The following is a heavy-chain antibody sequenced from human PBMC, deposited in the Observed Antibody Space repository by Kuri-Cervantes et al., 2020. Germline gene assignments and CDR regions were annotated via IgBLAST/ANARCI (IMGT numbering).Heavy chain of an antibody. J-gene: IGHJ4*02. CDR1: GFTFSSYG. D-gene: IGHD6-19*01. CDR2: ISYDGSNK. Sequence: GESLKISCAASGFTFSSYGMHWVRQAPGKGLEWVAVISYDGSNKYHADSVKGRFTISRDNSKNALYLQMNSLRAEDTAVYYCASHIAVARMVDYWGQGTLVTVSS. V-gene: IGHV3-30*03. CDR3: ASHIAVARMVDY.